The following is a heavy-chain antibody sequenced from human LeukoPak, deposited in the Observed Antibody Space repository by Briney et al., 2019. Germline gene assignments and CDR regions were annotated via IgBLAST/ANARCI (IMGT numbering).Heavy chain of an antibody. CDR3: ASHYSSSFATLGY. Sequence: GASVKVSCKASGHTFTSYYMHWVRQAPGQGLEWMGIINPSGGSTSYAQKFQGRVTMTRETSTSTVYMELSSLRSEDTAVYYCASHYSSSFATLGYWGQGTLVTVSS. CDR1: GHTFTSYY. CDR2: INPSGGST. D-gene: IGHD6-6*01. J-gene: IGHJ4*02. V-gene: IGHV1-46*03.